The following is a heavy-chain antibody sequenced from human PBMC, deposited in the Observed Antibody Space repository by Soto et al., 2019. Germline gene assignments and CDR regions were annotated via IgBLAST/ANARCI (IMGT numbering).Heavy chain of an antibody. CDR1: GFPFSNYA. CDR3: ARRLDYDILTGTIDY. CDR2: ISRSGGSP. D-gene: IGHD3-9*01. V-gene: IGHV3-23*01. J-gene: IGHJ4*02. Sequence: GGSLRLSCSASGFPFSNYAMSWVRQAPGKGLERVSAISRSGGSPYYADSVRGRFTVSRDNSKHTPYLQMNSLRAEDTAVYYCARRLDYDILTGTIDYWGQGTLVTVSS.